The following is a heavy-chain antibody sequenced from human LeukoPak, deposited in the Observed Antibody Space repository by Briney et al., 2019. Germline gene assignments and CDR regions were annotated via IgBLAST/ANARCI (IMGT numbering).Heavy chain of an antibody. V-gene: IGHV5-51*01. CDR3: ARPLTTVTTTDAFDI. D-gene: IGHD4-11*01. CDR2: IYPGDSDT. J-gene: IGHJ3*02. CDR1: GYSFTSYW. Sequence: GESLKISCKGSGYSFTSYWIGWVRQMLGKGLEWMGIIYPGDSDTRYSPSFQGQVTISADKSISTAYLQWSSLKASDTAMYYCARPLTTVTTTDAFDIWGQGTMVTVSS.